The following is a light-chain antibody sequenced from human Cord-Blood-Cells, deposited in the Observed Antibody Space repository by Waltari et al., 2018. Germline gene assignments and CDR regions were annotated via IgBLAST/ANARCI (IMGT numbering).Light chain of an antibody. Sequence: EIVLTQSPATLSLSPGERATPSCRASQSVSSYLAWYQQKPGQAPRLLIYDASNRATGIPARFSGSGSGTDFTLTISILEPEDFAVYYCQQRSNWLTFGGGTKVEIK. J-gene: IGKJ4*01. CDR2: DAS. V-gene: IGKV3-11*01. CDR1: QSVSSY. CDR3: QQRSNWLT.